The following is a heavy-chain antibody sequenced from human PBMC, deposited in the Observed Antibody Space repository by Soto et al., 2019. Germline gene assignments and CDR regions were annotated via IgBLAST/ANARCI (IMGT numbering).Heavy chain of an antibody. Sequence: QVQLVQSGAEVKKPGASVKVSCNASGYTFTNYAIHWVRQAPGQRLEWMGWINTGKGNTEYSQQFQGRVTIARDTSASTAYMELSSLRFEDTAVYYCARDIPGSGWYDSWGQGTLVTVSS. CDR1: GYTFTNYA. D-gene: IGHD2-15*01. V-gene: IGHV1-3*04. J-gene: IGHJ5*01. CDR3: ARDIPGSGWYDS. CDR2: INTGKGNT.